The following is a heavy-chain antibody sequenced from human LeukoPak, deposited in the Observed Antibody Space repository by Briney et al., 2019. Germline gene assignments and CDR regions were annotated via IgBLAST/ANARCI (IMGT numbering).Heavy chain of an antibody. CDR1: GFAFSSYA. Sequence: SGGSLRLSCAASGFAFSSYAMSWVRQAPGKGLEWVSAISASGNNTYYADSVKGRFTISRDNSKNTLYLQINSLRAEDTAVYYCVKALDYVRPTGGMDVWGQGTTVTVSS. V-gene: IGHV3-23*01. J-gene: IGHJ6*02. CDR3: VKALDYVRPTGGMDV. CDR2: ISASGNNT. D-gene: IGHD4-17*01.